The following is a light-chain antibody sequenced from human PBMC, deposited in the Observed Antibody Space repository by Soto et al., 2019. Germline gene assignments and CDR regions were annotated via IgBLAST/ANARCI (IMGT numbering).Light chain of an antibody. J-gene: IGLJ1*01. V-gene: IGLV2-14*01. Sequence: QSVLTQPASVSGSPGQSITISCTGTSSDVGGYNYVSWYQQHPGKAPKLMIYEVSNRPSGVSNRFSGSKSGKTASLTISGLQAEDEADYYCSSYTRSSTLVFGTGTKLTVL. CDR2: EVS. CDR3: SSYTRSSTLV. CDR1: SSDVGGYNY.